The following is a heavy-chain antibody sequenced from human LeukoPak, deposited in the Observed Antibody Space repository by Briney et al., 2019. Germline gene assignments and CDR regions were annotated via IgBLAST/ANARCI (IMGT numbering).Heavy chain of an antibody. CDR2: ISWKSGSI. D-gene: IGHD3-10*01. Sequence: GGSLRLSCAAFGFTFDDYAMHWVRQAPWKGLEWVSGISWKSGSIGYADSVKGRFTISRDNAKNSLYLQMNSLRAEDTALYYCAKDPSLGSGSYYFDYWGQGTLVTVSS. J-gene: IGHJ4*02. V-gene: IGHV3-9*01. CDR1: GFTFDDYA. CDR3: AKDPSLGSGSYYFDY.